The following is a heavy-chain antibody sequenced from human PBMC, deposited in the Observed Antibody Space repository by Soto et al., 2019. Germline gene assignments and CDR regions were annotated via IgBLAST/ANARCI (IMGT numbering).Heavy chain of an antibody. D-gene: IGHD3-3*01. Sequence: QVQLQESGPGLVKPSGTLSLTCTVSGGSISYYFWSWVRQPPGKGLEWIGYIDYSGSTDYNPSLTSRVSISVDTSRNQFSLRLTSVTAADTAVYYCARHADLSSVTGVVKDGFDIWGQGTMVTVSS. CDR1: GGSISYYF. CDR2: IDYSGST. V-gene: IGHV4-59*08. J-gene: IGHJ3*02. CDR3: ARHADLSSVTGVVKDGFDI.